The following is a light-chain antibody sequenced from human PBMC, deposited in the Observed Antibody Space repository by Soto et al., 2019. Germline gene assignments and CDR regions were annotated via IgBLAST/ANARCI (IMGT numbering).Light chain of an antibody. V-gene: IGKV3-11*01. J-gene: IGKJ5*01. CDR3: QQRGNWPEIT. CDR2: DAS. CDR1: QSVGTY. Sequence: EIVLTQSPATLSLSPGERATLSCRASQSVGTYLAWYQQKPGQAPRLLIYDASNRGTGVPARFSGSGSGTDFPLTIRTLEPEDFAVYYCQQRGNWPEITFGQGTRLEI.